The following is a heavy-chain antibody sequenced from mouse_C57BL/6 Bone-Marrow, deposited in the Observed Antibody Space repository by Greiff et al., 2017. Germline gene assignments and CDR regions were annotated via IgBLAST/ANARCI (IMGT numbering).Heavy chain of an antibody. V-gene: IGHV1-61*01. Sequence: VQLQQPGAELVRPGSSVKLSCKASGYTFTSYWMDWVKQRPGQGLEWIGNIYPSDSETHYNQKFKDKATLTVDKSSSTAYMQLSSLTSEDSAGYYCARSGDYDVGAWFAYWGQGTLVTVSA. CDR2: IYPSDSET. CDR1: GYTFTSYW. CDR3: ARSGDYDVGAWFAY. J-gene: IGHJ3*01. D-gene: IGHD2-4*01.